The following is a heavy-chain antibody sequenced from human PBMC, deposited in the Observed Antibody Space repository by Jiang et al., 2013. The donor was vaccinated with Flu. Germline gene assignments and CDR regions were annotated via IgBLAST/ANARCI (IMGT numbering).Heavy chain of an antibody. CDR3: ATILGSGDREWVDDY. V-gene: IGHV1-3*01. Sequence: SGAEVKKPGASVKVSCKASGYTFTSYAMHWVRQAPGQRLEWMGWINAGNGNTKYSQKFQGRVTITRDTSTSTAYMELSSLRSEDTAVYYCATILGSGDREWVDDYWGQGTLVTVSS. CDR2: INAGNGNT. CDR1: GYTFTSYA. J-gene: IGHJ4*02. D-gene: IGHD3-3*01.